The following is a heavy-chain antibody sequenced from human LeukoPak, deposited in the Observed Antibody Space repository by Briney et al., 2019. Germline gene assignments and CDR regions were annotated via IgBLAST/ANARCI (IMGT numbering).Heavy chain of an antibody. CDR3: ARAGSSWYVHFDY. CDR2: INPNSGGT. D-gene: IGHD6-13*01. CDR1: GYTFTGYY. Sequence: ASVNVSCTASGYTFTGYYMHWVRQAPGQGREWIGWINPNSGGTNYAQKFQGRVTMTRDTSISTAYMELSRLRSDDTAVYYCARAGSSWYVHFDYWGQGTLVTVSS. J-gene: IGHJ4*02. V-gene: IGHV1-2*02.